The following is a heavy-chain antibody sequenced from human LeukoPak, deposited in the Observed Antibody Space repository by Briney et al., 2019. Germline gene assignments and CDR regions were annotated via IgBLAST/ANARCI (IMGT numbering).Heavy chain of an antibody. CDR1: GFTFSSYW. J-gene: IGHJ4*02. CDR3: AKFTTVLWFGEFDY. V-gene: IGHV3-23*01. CDR2: ISGSGGST. D-gene: IGHD3-10*01. Sequence: GGSLRLSCAASGFTFSSYWMNWARQAPGRGLEWVSAISGSGGSTYYADSVKGRFTISRDNSKNTLYLQMNSLRAEDTAVYYCAKFTTVLWFGEFDYWGQGTLVTVSS.